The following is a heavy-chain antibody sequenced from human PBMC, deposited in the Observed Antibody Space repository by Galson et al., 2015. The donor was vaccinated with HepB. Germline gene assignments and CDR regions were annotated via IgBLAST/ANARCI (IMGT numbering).Heavy chain of an antibody. J-gene: IGHJ4*02. D-gene: IGHD2-8*01. V-gene: IGHV3-64*01. Sequence: SLRLSCAASGFTFSSYAMHWVRQAPGKGLEYVSAISSNGGSTYYANSVKGRFTISRDNSKNTLYLQMGSLRAEDMAVYYCARDSLPSVYGGFPTGPGEDWGQGTLVTVSS. CDR2: ISSNGGST. CDR3: ARDSLPSVYGGFPTGPGED. CDR1: GFTFSSYA.